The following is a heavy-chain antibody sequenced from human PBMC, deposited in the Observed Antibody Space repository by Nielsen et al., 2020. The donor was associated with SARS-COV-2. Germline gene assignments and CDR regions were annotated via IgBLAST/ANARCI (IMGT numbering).Heavy chain of an antibody. CDR1: GFTFSSYS. V-gene: IGHV3-48*01. CDR3: AREKPDHYYGMDV. J-gene: IGHJ6*02. CDR2: ISSSSSTI. Sequence: GESLKISCAASGFTFSSYSMNWVRQAPGKGLEWVSSISSSSSTIYYADSVKGRFTISRDNAKNSLYLQMNSLRAEDTAVYYCAREKPDHYYGMDVWGQGTTVTVSS. D-gene: IGHD1-14*01.